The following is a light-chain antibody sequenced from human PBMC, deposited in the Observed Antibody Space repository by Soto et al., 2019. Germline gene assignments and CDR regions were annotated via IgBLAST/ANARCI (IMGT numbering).Light chain of an antibody. Sequence: DIQLTQSPSFLSASVGDRVTITCRASQGISSYLAWYQQKPGKAPKLLIDAASTLQSGVPSRFSGSGSGTEFTLTISSLQPEDFATYYCQQFNSYPRTFGQGTKLEIK. J-gene: IGKJ2*01. CDR1: QGISSY. CDR2: AAS. V-gene: IGKV1-9*01. CDR3: QQFNSYPRT.